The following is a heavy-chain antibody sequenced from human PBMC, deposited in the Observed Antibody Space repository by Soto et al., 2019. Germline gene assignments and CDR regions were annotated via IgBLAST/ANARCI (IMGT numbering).Heavy chain of an antibody. CDR1: GGSFSGYY. CDR2: INQSGST. CDR3: ARGRIAGSGASP. Sequence: QVQLQQWGAGLLKPSETLSLTCAVYGGSFSGYYWSWIRQPPGKGLRWIGQINQSGSTNYIPSLKIRVTISVGTSKSQFSLQLSCVTAADADVYDCARGRIAGSGASPWGQGTLVTVSP. J-gene: IGHJ5*02. D-gene: IGHD3-10*01. V-gene: IGHV4-34*01.